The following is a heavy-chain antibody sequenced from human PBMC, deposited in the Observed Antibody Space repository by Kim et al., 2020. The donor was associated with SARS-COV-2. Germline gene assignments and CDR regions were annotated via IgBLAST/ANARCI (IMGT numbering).Heavy chain of an antibody. CDR2: ISSSSSTI. D-gene: IGHD4-17*01. Sequence: GGSLRLSCAASGFTFSSYSMNWVRQAPGKGLEWVSYISSSSSTIYYADSVKGRFTISRDNAKNSLYLQMNSLRDEDTAVYYCARDPTPSYGDSMAWYYYYGMDAWGQGTTVTVSS. J-gene: IGHJ6*02. CDR3: ARDPTPSYGDSMAWYYYYGMDA. CDR1: GFTFSSYS. V-gene: IGHV3-48*02.